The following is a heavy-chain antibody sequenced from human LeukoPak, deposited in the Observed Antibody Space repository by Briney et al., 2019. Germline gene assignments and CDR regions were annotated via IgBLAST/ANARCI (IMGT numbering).Heavy chain of an antibody. V-gene: IGHV3-21*01. CDR3: AREGSSGSYYFGY. Sequence: MPGGSLRLSCAASGFTFSSYSMNWVRQAPGKGLEWVSSISSSSSYIYYADSVKGRFTISRDNAKNSLYLQMNSLRAEDTAVYYCAREGSSGSYYFGYWGQGTLVTVSS. CDR1: GFTFSSYS. J-gene: IGHJ4*02. CDR2: ISSSSSYI. D-gene: IGHD1-26*01.